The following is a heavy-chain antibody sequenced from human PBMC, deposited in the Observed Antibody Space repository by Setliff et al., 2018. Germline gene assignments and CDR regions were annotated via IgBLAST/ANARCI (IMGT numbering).Heavy chain of an antibody. Sequence: SETLSLTCAVYGGSFSGYYWNWIRQPPGKGLEWIGEINHSGSTNYNPSLKSRVTISVDTSKNQFSLKLSSVTAADTAVYYCARVSSLSGWYDYWGQGTLVTVSS. J-gene: IGHJ4*02. CDR2: INHSGST. V-gene: IGHV4-34*01. CDR1: GGSFSGYY. D-gene: IGHD6-19*01. CDR3: ARVSSLSGWYDY.